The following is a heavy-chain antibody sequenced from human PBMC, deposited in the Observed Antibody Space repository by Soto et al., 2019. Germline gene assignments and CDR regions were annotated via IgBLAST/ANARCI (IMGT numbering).Heavy chain of an antibody. V-gene: IGHV3-66*01. J-gene: IGHJ6*03. CDR2: IYSGGST. CDR1: GFTVSSNY. CDR3: ARDRRHYYYMDV. Sequence: EVQLVESGGGVVQPGGSLRLSCAASGFTVSSNYMSWVRQAPGKGLEWVAVIYSGGSTYYADSVKGRFTISRDNSKNTLYLQMNSLRDEDTAVYYCARDRRHYYYMDVWGKGTTVTVSS.